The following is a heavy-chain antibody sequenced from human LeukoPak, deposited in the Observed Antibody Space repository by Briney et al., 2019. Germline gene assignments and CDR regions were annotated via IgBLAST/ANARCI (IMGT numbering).Heavy chain of an antibody. Sequence: PSETLSLTCTVSGGSISSGSYYWSWIRQSAGKGLEWIGRINTSGSTNYNPSLKSRVTISVDTSKNQFSLKLSSVTAADTAVYYCARDLRYCSGGSCYSRWFDPWGQGTLVTVSS. CDR1: GGSISSGSYY. D-gene: IGHD2-15*01. V-gene: IGHV4-61*02. J-gene: IGHJ5*02. CDR2: INTSGST. CDR3: ARDLRYCSGGSCYSRWFDP.